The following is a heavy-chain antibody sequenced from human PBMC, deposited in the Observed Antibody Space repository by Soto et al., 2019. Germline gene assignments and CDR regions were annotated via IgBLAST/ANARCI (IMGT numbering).Heavy chain of an antibody. Sequence: EVQLVESGGGLVQPGGSLRLSCAASGFTFSSYWMHWVRQAPGKGLVWVSRINSDGSSTSYADSVKGRFTISRDNAKTTVYLQMSSLRAEDTAVYYCARGGGSGSYYYYYYGMDVWGQGTTVTVSS. CDR3: ARGGGSGSYYYYYYGMDV. J-gene: IGHJ6*02. CDR1: GFTFSSYW. CDR2: INSDGSST. D-gene: IGHD3-10*01. V-gene: IGHV3-74*01.